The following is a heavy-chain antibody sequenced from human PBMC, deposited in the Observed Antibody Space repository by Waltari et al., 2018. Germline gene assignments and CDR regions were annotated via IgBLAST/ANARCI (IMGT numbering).Heavy chain of an antibody. D-gene: IGHD6-19*01. J-gene: IGHJ4*02. Sequence: EVQLLESGGGLVQPGGSLRLSCAASGFTFSSYAMSWVRQAPGKGLEWVSVIYSGGSTYYADSVKGRFTSSRDNSKNTLYLQMNSLRAEDTAVYYCAKDRKSSGGAHPYFDYWGQGTLVTVSS. CDR2: IYSGGST. V-gene: IGHV3-23*03. CDR3: AKDRKSSGGAHPYFDY. CDR1: GFTFSSYA.